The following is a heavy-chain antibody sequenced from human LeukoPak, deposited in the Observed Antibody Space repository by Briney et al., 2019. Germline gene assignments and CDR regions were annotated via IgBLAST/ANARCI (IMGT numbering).Heavy chain of an antibody. CDR2: IRYDGSNK. J-gene: IGHJ4*02. CDR1: GFTFSSYG. Sequence: GGFLRLSCAASGFTFSSYGMHWVRQAPGKGLEWVAFIRYDGSNKYYADSVKGRFTISRDNPKNTLYLQMNSLRAEDTAVYYCARGRFNYDSTGYSSFYYWGQGTLVTVSS. D-gene: IGHD3-22*01. V-gene: IGHV3-30*02. CDR3: ARGRFNYDSTGYSSFYY.